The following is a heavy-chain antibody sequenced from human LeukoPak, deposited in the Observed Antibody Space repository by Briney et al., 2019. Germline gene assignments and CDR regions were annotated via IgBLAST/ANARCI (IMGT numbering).Heavy chain of an antibody. CDR1: GGSISSDGYY. J-gene: IGHJ4*02. Sequence: SETLSLTCTVSGGSISSDGYYWSWIRQHPGKGLEWIGYIYYSGSTYYNPSLKSRVTISVDTSKNQFSLKLSSVTAADTAVYYCARTVWSGYIDYWGQGTLVTVSS. CDR2: IYYSGST. D-gene: IGHD3-3*01. V-gene: IGHV4-31*03. CDR3: ARTVWSGYIDY.